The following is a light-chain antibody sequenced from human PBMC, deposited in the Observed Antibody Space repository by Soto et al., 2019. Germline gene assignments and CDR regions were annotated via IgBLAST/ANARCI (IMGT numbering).Light chain of an antibody. V-gene: IGLV2-14*03. CDR1: SSDVGGYNY. Sequence: QLVLTQPASVSGSPGQSITISCTGTSSDVGGYNYVSWYQQHPAKAPKVMIYDVSNQPSGVSNRFSGSKSGNTASLTISGLQAEDEADYYCYSYTSSSTYVFGTGTKLTVL. CDR3: YSYTSSSTYV. J-gene: IGLJ1*01. CDR2: DVS.